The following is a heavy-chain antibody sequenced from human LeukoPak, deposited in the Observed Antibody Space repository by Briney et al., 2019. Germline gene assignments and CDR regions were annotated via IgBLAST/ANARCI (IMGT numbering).Heavy chain of an antibody. V-gene: IGHV4-4*07. CDR2: IYTSGST. Sequence: PSETLSLTCTVSGGSISSYYWSWIRQPAGKGLEWIGRIYTSGSTNYNPSLKSRVTMSVDTSKNQFSLKLSSVTAADTAVYYCARDAGETYYYDSGGYNLWYFDYWGQGTLVTVSS. D-gene: IGHD3-22*01. CDR3: ARDAGETYYYDSGGYNLWYFDY. J-gene: IGHJ4*02. CDR1: GGSISSYY.